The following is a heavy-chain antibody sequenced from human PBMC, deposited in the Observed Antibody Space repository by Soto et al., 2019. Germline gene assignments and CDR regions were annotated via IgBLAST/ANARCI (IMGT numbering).Heavy chain of an antibody. V-gene: IGHV1-46*01. CDR3: AAPRRIFGVDNDAFDI. CDR1: GYTFTSYY. D-gene: IGHD3-3*01. J-gene: IGHJ3*02. CDR2: INPSGGST. Sequence: ASVKVSCKASGYTFTSYYMHWVRQAPGQGLEWMGIINPSGGSTSYAQKFQGRVTMTRDTSTSTVYMELSSLRSEDTAVYYCAAPRRIFGVDNDAFDIWGQGTMVTVSS.